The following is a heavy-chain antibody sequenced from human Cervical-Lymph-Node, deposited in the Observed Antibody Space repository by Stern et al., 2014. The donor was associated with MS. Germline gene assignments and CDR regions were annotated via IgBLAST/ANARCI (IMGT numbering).Heavy chain of an antibody. V-gene: IGHV4-4*02. D-gene: IGHD6-25*01. CDR2: IYHSGST. Sequence: QVQLQESGPGLVKPSGTLSLTCAVSGGSIINSAWWSWVRQPPGKGLEWIGEIYHSGSTNYNPSLKSRVTISLDKSKNEFSLHLRSVTAADTAVYYCAANSLIAAAGTTAFDSWGQGTLVAVSS. CDR1: GGSIINSAW. CDR3: AANSLIAAAGTTAFDS. J-gene: IGHJ4*02.